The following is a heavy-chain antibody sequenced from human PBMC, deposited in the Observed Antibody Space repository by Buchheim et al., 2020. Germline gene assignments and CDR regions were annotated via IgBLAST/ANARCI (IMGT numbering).Heavy chain of an antibody. D-gene: IGHD2-2*01. CDR3: ARENWATGCSVSNCLSLDC. CDR2: IKQDGTEK. CDR1: GFIFSSYW. V-gene: IGHV3-7*01. Sequence: EVQLVESGGGLVQPGGSLRLSCAASGFIFSSYWMTWVRQAPGKGLEWVANIKQDGTEKYYVDSVKGRFTISRDNAKNSLYLQMNSLRDEDTAVYYCARENWATGCSVSNCLSLDCWGQGTL. J-gene: IGHJ4*02.